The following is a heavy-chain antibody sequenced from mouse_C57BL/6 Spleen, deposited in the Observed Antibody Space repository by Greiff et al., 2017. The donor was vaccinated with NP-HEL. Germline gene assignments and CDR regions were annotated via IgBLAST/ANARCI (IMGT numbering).Heavy chain of an antibody. CDR3: ARSTTDGYYDAMDY. J-gene: IGHJ4*01. CDR1: GYTFTDYY. D-gene: IGHD2-3*01. V-gene: IGHV1-19*01. CDR2: INPYNGGT. Sequence: EVQLQQSGPVLVKPGASVKMSCKASGYTFTDYYMNWVKQSHGKSLEWIGVINPYNGGTSYNQKFKGKATLTVDKSSSTAYMELNSLTSEDSAVYYCARSTTDGYYDAMDYWGQGTSVTVSS.